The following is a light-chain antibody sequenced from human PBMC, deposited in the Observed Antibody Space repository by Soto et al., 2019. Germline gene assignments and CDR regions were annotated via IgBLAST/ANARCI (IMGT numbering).Light chain of an antibody. CDR3: QQYNTWPLT. V-gene: IGKV3-15*01. Sequence: EIVMTQSPVTLSVSPGERATLSCRASQSVSTNLAWYQQKPGQAPRLLIYGASTRATDIPARFSGSGSGTEFTLTISSLQSEDFAVYYCQQYNTWPLTLGGGTKVDIK. CDR2: GAS. CDR1: QSVSTN. J-gene: IGKJ4*01.